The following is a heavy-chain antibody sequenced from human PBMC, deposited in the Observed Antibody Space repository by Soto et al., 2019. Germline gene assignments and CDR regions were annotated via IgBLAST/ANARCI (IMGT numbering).Heavy chain of an antibody. J-gene: IGHJ4*02. Sequence: EVQLVESGGGLVQPGGSLRLSCAASGFTFSSFSMNWVRQAPGKGLEWLSYITSSITIYYADSVKGRFTISRDNAKNSLYLQMNSLRDEDTAVYYCARDSSSWNFDYWGQGALVTVSS. CDR3: ARDSSSWNFDY. D-gene: IGHD6-13*01. CDR2: ITSSITI. CDR1: GFTFSSFS. V-gene: IGHV3-48*02.